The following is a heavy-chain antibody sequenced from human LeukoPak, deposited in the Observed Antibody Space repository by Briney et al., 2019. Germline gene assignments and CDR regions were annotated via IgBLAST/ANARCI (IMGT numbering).Heavy chain of an antibody. CDR3: ASLLGPDYYDSSGYYDY. V-gene: IGHV3-20*04. Sequence: PGGSLRLSCAASGFTFDDYGMSWVRQAPGKRLEWVSGIIWNGGSTGYADSVKGRFTISRDNAKNSLYLQMNSLRAEDTALYYCASLLGPDYYDSSGYYDYWGQGTLVTVSS. CDR1: GFTFDDYG. CDR2: IIWNGGST. J-gene: IGHJ4*02. D-gene: IGHD3-22*01.